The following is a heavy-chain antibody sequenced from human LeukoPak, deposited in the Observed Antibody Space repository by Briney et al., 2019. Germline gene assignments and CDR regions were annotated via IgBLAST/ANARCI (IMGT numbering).Heavy chain of an antibody. Sequence: PSETLSLTCTVSGGSISSYCWSWIRQPQGQGLGWIGYGYYSGTTNYHPPLKSRVTISVDTSKHQFSLKLSSVTAADTAVYYCAKKSSTSPNWFDPWGQGTLVTVSS. CDR2: GYYSGTT. D-gene: IGHD2-2*01. J-gene: IGHJ5*02. CDR1: GGSISSYC. V-gene: IGHV4-59*01. CDR3: AKKSSTSPNWFDP.